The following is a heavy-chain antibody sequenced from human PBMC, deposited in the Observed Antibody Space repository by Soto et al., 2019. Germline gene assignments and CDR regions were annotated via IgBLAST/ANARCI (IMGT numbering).Heavy chain of an antibody. CDR3: ARTKCSGGSCYSWSLDY. V-gene: IGHV4-31*03. D-gene: IGHD2-15*01. CDR2: RYYSEST. CDR1: GGSITTGGYY. Sequence: SETLSLTCTVSGGSITTGGYYWSWIRQLPGKGLEWIGHRYYSESTYYNPSLKSRVSISLDTSKNQFSLKLSFVTAADTAMYYCARTKCSGGSCYSWSLDYWGQGTPVTVAS. J-gene: IGHJ4*02.